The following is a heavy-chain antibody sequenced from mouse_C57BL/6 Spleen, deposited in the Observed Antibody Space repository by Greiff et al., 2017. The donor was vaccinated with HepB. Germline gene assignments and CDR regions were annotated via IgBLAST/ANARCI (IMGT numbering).Heavy chain of an antibody. CDR2: ILPGSGST. D-gene: IGHD1-1*01. V-gene: IGHV1-9*01. J-gene: IGHJ4*01. Sequence: QVQLQQSGAELMKPGASVKLSCKATGYTFTGYWIEWVKQRPGHGLEWIGEILPGSGSTNYNEKFKGKATFTADTSSNTAYMQLSSLTTEDSAIYYCARSGGDYYGSSYAMDYWGQGTSVTVSS. CDR1: GYTFTGYW. CDR3: ARSGGDYYGSSYAMDY.